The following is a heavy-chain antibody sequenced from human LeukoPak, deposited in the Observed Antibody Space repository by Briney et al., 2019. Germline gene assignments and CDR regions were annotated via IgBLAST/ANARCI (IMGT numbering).Heavy chain of an antibody. V-gene: IGHV1-46*01. CDR3: AKDSGYSGYY. CDR2: INPSGGST. CDR1: GYTFTSYY. D-gene: IGHD5-12*01. J-gene: IGHJ4*02. Sequence: GASVTVSCTASGYTFTSYYMHWVRQAPGQGLEWMGIINPSGGSTGYAQKFQGRVTMTRDMSTSTVYMELSSLRAEDTAVYYCAKDSGYSGYYWGQGALVTVSS.